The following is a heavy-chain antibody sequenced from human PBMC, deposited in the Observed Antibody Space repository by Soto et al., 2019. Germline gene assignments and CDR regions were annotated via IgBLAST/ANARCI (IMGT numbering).Heavy chain of an antibody. CDR3: AKTGGYGSGSYFWDY. CDR1: GFTFSSYW. V-gene: IGHV3-7*01. J-gene: IGHJ4*02. Sequence: GGSLRLSCAASGFTFSSYWMSWVRQDPGKGLEWVANIKQDGSEKYYVDSVKVRFTISRDNAKNSLYLQMNSLRAEDTAVYYCAKTGGYGSGSYFWDYWVQGTLVTVSS. CDR2: IKQDGSEK. D-gene: IGHD3-10*01.